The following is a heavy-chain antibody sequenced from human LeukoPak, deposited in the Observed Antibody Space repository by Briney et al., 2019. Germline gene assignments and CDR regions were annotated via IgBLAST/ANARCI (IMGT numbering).Heavy chain of an antibody. CDR3: AKDRLTLDGLD. CDR1: GFTFSSYV. CDR2: ISGSGGST. V-gene: IGHV3-23*01. D-gene: IGHD2-8*01. Sequence: GGSLRLSCAASGFTFSSYVMTWVRPAPGKGLEWVSAISGSGGSTYYADSVKGRFTISRDNSKNTLYLQMNSLRAEDTAVYYCAKDRLTLDGLDWGQGTLVTVSS. J-gene: IGHJ4*02.